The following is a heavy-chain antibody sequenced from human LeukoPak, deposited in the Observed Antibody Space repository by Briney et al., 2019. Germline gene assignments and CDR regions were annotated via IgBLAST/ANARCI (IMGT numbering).Heavy chain of an antibody. CDR3: ASWGGHWGSIFAFDI. CDR1: GGSISSYY. D-gene: IGHD7-27*01. V-gene: IGHV4-59*01. Sequence: SETLSLTCTVSGGSISSYYWSWIRQPPGKGLEWSGYIYYSGSNNYNPSLKSRVTISVDTSKNQFYLMLSSVTAADTVVYYCASWGGHWGSIFAFDIWGQGTMVTVSS. J-gene: IGHJ3*02. CDR2: IYYSGSN.